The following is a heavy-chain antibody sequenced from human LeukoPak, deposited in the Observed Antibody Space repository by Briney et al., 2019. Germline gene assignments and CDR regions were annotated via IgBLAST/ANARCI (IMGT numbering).Heavy chain of an antibody. CDR3: ARGHRYYYYYMDV. J-gene: IGHJ6*03. CDR1: GDSVSSNSAA. CDR2: TYYRSKWYN. V-gene: IGHV6-1*01. Sequence: SQTLSLTCAISGDSVSSNSAAWNWVRQSPSRGLEWLGRTYYRSKWYNDYAVSVKSRITINPDTSKNQFSLKLSSVTAADTAVYYCARGHRYYYYYMDVWGKGTTVTVSS.